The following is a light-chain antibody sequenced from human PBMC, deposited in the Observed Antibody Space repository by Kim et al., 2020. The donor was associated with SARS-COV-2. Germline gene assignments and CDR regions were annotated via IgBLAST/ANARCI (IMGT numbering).Light chain of an antibody. V-gene: IGKV3-20*01. CDR3: QQYSSSPAT. Sequence: PEERATVTCRASQSVSSNKLAWDQQKPGQAPRLLIYGAASRATGIPDRFSGSGSGTDFTLTITKLEPEDFAVYYCQQYSSSPATFGQGTKVDIK. CDR2: GAA. J-gene: IGKJ1*01. CDR1: QSVSSNK.